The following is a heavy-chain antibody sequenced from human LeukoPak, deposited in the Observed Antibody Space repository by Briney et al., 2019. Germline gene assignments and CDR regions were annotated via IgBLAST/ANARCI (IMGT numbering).Heavy chain of an antibody. CDR1: GGSISSYY. CDR2: IYYSGST. V-gene: IGHV4-59*08. J-gene: IGHJ5*02. D-gene: IGHD2-15*01. Sequence: SETLSLTCTVSGGSISSYYWSWIRQPPGKGLEWIGYIYYSGSTNYNPSLKSRVTISVDTSKNQFSLKLSSVTAADTAVYYCARHCGGGSCYSRDWFDPWGQGTLVTVSP. CDR3: ARHCGGGSCYSRDWFDP.